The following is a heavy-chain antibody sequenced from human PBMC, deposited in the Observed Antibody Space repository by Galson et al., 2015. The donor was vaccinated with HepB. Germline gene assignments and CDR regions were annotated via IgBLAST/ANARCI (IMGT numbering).Heavy chain of an antibody. Sequence: SLRLSCAASGFTFNTYAMHWVRQALGKGLEWVAVISYDGSNKYCADSVKGRFTISRDNSKNTLFLQMNSLRAEDTAVYYCARDFPYFDYWGQGTLVTVSS. CDR2: ISYDGSNK. CDR1: GFTFNTYA. V-gene: IGHV3-30-3*01. CDR3: ARDFPYFDY. J-gene: IGHJ4*02.